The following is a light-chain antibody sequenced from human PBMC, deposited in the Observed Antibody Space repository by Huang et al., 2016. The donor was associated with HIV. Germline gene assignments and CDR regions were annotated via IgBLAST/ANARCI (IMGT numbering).Light chain of an antibody. Sequence: DIQMTQSPPSLSASVGDRVTFTCRAHQNITKSLNWYQQKPGKAPKSLIYTVTTLESGVPSRFSGSGSGSRFTLNIGNLQPEDFATYYCQQSFSVPRTFG. CDR2: TVT. CDR1: QNITKS. J-gene: IGKJ1*01. CDR3: QQSFSVPRT. V-gene: IGKV1-39*01.